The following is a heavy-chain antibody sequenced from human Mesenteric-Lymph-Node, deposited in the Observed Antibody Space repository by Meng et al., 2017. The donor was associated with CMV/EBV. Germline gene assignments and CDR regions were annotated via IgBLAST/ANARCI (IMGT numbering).Heavy chain of an antibody. J-gene: IGHJ4*02. CDR1: GFTFSSYS. Sequence: GESLKISCAASGFTFSSYSMNWVRQAPGKGLEWVAFIRYDGSNKYYADSVKGRFTISRDNSKNTLYLQMNSLRAEDTAVYYCAKDFKWHIDYWGQGTLVTVSS. D-gene: IGHD2-21*01. V-gene: IGHV3-30*02. CDR2: IRYDGSNK. CDR3: AKDFKWHIDY.